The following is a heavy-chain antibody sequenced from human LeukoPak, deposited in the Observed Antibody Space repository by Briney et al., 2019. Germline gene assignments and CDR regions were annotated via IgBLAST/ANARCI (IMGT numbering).Heavy chain of an antibody. J-gene: IGHJ4*02. CDR3: AREPPITMIVTALDY. CDR2: ISYDGSNK. Sequence: PGGSLRLSCAASGFTFSSYAMHWVRQAPGKGLEWVAVISYDGSNKYYADSVKGRFTISRDNSKNTLYLQMNSLRAEDTAVYYCAREPPITMIVTALDYWGQGTLVTVSS. CDR1: GFTFSSYA. V-gene: IGHV3-30-3*01. D-gene: IGHD3-22*01.